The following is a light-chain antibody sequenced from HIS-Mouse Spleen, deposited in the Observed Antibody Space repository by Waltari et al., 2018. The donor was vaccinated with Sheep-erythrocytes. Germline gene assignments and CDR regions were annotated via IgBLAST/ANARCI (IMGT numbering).Light chain of an antibody. CDR1: QGISSY. CDR3: QQLNSYPHT. V-gene: IGKV1-9*01. J-gene: IGKJ2*01. Sequence: DIQLTQSPSFLSASVGDRVTITCRASQGISSYLAWYQLKPGKAPKLLIYAASTLQSGVPSRFSGSGSGTEFTLTISSLQPEDFATYYCQQLNSYPHTFGQGTKLEIK. CDR2: AAS.